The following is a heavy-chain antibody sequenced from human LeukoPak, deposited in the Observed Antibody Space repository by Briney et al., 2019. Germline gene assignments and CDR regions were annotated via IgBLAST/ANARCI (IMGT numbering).Heavy chain of an antibody. CDR1: GFTLSSYW. CDR3: ARGNNCSGGSCSYYFDY. D-gene: IGHD2-15*01. Sequence: PGGSLRLSCAASGFTLSSYWMHWVRQAPGKGLEWVSSISSSSSYMYYADSVKGRFTISRDNAKNSLYLQMNSLRAEDTAVYYCARGNNCSGGSCSYYFDYWGQGTLVTVSS. V-gene: IGHV3-21*01. J-gene: IGHJ4*02. CDR2: ISSSSSYM.